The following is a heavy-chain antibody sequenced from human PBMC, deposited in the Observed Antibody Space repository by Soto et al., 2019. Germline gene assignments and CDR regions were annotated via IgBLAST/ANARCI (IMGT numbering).Heavy chain of an antibody. CDR2: IFHTGST. CDR1: GDSVTNYY. CDR3: ARLGAHYQSLDP. J-gene: IGHJ5*02. D-gene: IGHD2-2*01. Sequence: SETLSLTCTVSGDSVTNYYWSWLRQPPGKGLEWIGCIFHTGSTYYYPSLRGRLIISVDPATNQFSLKLTSVTAADTAMYYCARLGAHYQSLDPWGPGTLVTVSS. V-gene: IGHV4-59*08.